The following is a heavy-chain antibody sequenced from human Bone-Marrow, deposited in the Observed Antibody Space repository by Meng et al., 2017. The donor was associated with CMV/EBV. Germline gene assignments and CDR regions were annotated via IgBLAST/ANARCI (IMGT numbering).Heavy chain of an antibody. CDR1: GFTVSDYY. CDR2: VNSNNDAT. J-gene: IGHJ4*02. Sequence: QVQLVQSGAEMQKPGASVKVSCTTSGFTVSDYYIYWVRQAPGKGLEWMGWVNSNNDATNYARKFQGRVSMTRDTSISTAHMELSRLMSDDTAVYYCVRSSGWSLFDYWGQGTLVTVSS. D-gene: IGHD6-19*01. CDR3: VRSSGWSLFDY. V-gene: IGHV1-2*02.